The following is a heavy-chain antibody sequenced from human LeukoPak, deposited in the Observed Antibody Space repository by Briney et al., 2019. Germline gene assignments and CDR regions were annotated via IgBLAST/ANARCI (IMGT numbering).Heavy chain of an antibody. CDR2: ISYDGSNK. Sequence: GGSLRLSCAASGFTFSSYAMHWVRQAPCKGLEWVAVISYDGSNKYYADSVKGRFTISRDNSKNTLYLQMNSLRAEDTAVYYCARGGKSRYCSSTSCYGDGYFDYWGQGTLGTVSS. V-gene: IGHV3-30-3*01. J-gene: IGHJ4*02. CDR1: GFTFSSYA. D-gene: IGHD2-2*01. CDR3: ARGGKSRYCSSTSCYGDGYFDY.